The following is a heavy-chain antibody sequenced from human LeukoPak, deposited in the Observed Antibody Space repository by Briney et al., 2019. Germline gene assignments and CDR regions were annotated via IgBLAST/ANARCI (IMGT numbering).Heavy chain of an antibody. Sequence: GGSLRLSCAASGFTLNTYAMSWVRQAPGKRLEWVSAISASDPGTYYADSVKGRFTIPRDNSKNTLFLQMNSLRAEDTAVYYCAKAPAASCIGSNCYHFDWWGQGTLVTVSS. CDR3: AKAPAASCIGSNCYHFDW. D-gene: IGHD2-15*01. CDR1: GFTLNTYA. V-gene: IGHV3-23*01. CDR2: ISASDPGT. J-gene: IGHJ4*02.